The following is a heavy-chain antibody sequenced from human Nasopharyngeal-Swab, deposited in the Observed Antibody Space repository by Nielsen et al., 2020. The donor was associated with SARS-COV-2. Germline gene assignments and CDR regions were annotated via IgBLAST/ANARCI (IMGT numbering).Heavy chain of an antibody. CDR3: ARGGGDYGDYGDY. CDR2: ISSSSSYI. CDR1: GFTFSSYS. J-gene: IGHJ4*02. V-gene: IGHV3-21*01. Sequence: GESLKISCAASGFTFSSYSMNWVRQAPGKGLEWVSSISSSSSYIYYADSVKGRFTISRDNAKNSLYLQMNSLRAEYTAVYYCARGGGDYGDYGDYWGQGTLVTVSS. D-gene: IGHD4-17*01.